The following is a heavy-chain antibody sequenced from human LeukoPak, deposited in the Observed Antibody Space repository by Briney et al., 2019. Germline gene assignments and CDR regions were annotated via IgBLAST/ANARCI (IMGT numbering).Heavy chain of an antibody. D-gene: IGHD2-2*01. CDR2: IYTSGST. J-gene: IGHJ5*02. CDR3: ARDFSSPVVPAAGDWFDP. Sequence: PSETLSLTCTVSGGSISSYYWSWIRQPAGKGLEWIGRIYTSGSTNYNPSLKSRVTMSVDTSKNQFSLKLSSVTAADTAVYYCARDFSSPVVPAAGDWFDPWGQGTLVTVSS. V-gene: IGHV4-4*07. CDR1: GGSISSYY.